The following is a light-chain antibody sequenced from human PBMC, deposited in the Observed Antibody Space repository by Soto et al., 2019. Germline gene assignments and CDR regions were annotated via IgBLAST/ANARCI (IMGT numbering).Light chain of an antibody. CDR3: SLYTSNGSLI. Sequence: QSVLTQPPSVSGSPGQSVTISCTGTTSDIDNYDSVSWYQQAPGTAPKLIIYDVNNRPSGAPDRFSGSTSGNTASLTISRLQAEDETDSFCSLYTSNGSLIFGPGTKLTVL. V-gene: IGLV2-18*01. CDR2: DVN. J-gene: IGLJ1*01. CDR1: TSDIDNYDS.